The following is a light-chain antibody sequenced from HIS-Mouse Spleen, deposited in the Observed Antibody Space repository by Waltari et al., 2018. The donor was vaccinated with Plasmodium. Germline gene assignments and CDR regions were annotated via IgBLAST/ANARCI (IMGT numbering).Light chain of an antibody. J-gene: IGKJ2*01. V-gene: IGKV3-20*01. CDR3: QQYGSSYT. CDR2: GAS. Sequence: DIVLPQSPVTLSLSPGERATLACRASQRGSSSYLAWYQQKPGQAPRLLIYGASSSATAIPDRFSGSGSRKDFTLTSSRLELEDFAVYYCQQYGSSYTFGQGTKLEIK. CDR1: QRGSSSY.